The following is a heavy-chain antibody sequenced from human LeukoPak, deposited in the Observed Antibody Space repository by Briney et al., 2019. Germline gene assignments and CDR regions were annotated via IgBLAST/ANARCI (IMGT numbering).Heavy chain of an antibody. CDR1: GFTFSSYA. D-gene: IGHD2-21*01. CDR3: ARWLLRYFDY. Sequence: SGGSLRLSCAASGFTFSSYAMSWVRQAPGKGLEWVSGISGSGDNTYYADSVKGRFTISRDNSKNTLYLQMNSLRAEDTAAYYCARWLLRYFDYWGQETLVTVSS. J-gene: IGHJ4*02. V-gene: IGHV3-23*01. CDR2: ISGSGDNT.